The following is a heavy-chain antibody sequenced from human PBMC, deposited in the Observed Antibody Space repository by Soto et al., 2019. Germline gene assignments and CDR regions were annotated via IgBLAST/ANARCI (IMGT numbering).Heavy chain of an antibody. CDR1: RVRVAISV. CDR3: SRGSTGTCPGSRGSAG. D-gene: IGHD3-10*01. J-gene: IGHJ4*01. V-gene: IGHV3-23*01. Sequence: CAACRVRVAISVITGACTNTGEGLEWVSTITDTGGDTKYADSVRGRFTMSRDNSKKTLYLQMNSLRVEDSALYYVSRGSTGTCPGSRGSAGRGRGTPVPFSP. CDR2: ITDTGGDT.